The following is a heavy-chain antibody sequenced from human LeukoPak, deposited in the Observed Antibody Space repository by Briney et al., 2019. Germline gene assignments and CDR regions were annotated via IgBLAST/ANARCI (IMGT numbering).Heavy chain of an antibody. CDR1: EFTFTNYG. CDR3: AKDIAAATRRDYYYYGLDV. V-gene: IGHV3-30*18. CDR2: ISYDGSNK. Sequence: GWSLRLSCAASEFTFTNYGMHWVRQAPGKGLEWVAVISYDGSNKHSADSVKGRFTISRDNSRNTLYLQMHSLRAEDTAVYYCAKDIAAATRRDYYYYGLDVWGQGTTVTVSS. J-gene: IGHJ6*02. D-gene: IGHD2-15*01.